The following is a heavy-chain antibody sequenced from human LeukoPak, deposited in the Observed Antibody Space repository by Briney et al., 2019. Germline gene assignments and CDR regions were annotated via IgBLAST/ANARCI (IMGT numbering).Heavy chain of an antibody. CDR1: GGSFSGYY. J-gene: IGHJ5*01. D-gene: IGHD3-10*01. Sequence: SETLSLTCAVYGGSFSGYYWSWIRQPPGKGLEWIGEINHSGSTNYNPSLKSRVTISVDTSKNQFSLKLSSVTAADPAVYYCAKIVRYYYGSGRLYHTDWFDPWGQGTLVTVSS. CDR3: AKIVRYYYGSGRLYHTDWFDP. V-gene: IGHV4-34*01. CDR2: INHSGST.